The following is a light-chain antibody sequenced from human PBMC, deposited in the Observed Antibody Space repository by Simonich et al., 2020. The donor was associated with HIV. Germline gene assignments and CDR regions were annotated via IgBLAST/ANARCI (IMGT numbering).Light chain of an antibody. V-gene: IGKV2-30*02. CDR2: KVS. CDR1: QSLVHSDGNTY. Sequence: DVVMTQSPLSLPVTLGQPASISCRSSQSLVHSDGNTYLNWFQQRPGQSPRRLIYKVSNRDSGVPDRFSGSGSGTDFTLKICRVEAEDVGVYYCMQALQNPITFGQGTKLEIK. J-gene: IGKJ2*01. CDR3: MQALQNPIT.